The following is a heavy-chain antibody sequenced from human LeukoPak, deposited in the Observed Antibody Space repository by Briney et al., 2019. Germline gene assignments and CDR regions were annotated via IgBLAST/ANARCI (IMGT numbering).Heavy chain of an antibody. V-gene: IGHV4-4*07. J-gene: IGHJ6*03. D-gene: IGHD3-3*01. CDR3: ARDNEWDFWSGEHYYYYYYMDV. CDR1: GGSFSSYY. Sequence: ASETLSLTCAVYGGSFSSYYWSWIRQPAGKGLEWIGRIYTSGSTNYNPSLKSRVTMSVDTSKNQFSLKLSSVTAADTAVYYCARDNEWDFWSGEHYYYYYYMDVWGKGTTVTVPS. CDR2: IYTSGST.